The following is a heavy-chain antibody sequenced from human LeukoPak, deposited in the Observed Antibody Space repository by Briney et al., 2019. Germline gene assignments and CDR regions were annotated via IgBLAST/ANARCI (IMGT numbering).Heavy chain of an antibody. CDR3: AELGITMIGGV. J-gene: IGHJ6*04. CDR2: IKQDGSDN. V-gene: IGHV3-7*01. CDR1: GFTCSSYW. Sequence: GGSLRLSCAASGFTCSSYWMTWVRQAPGKGLEWVANIKQDGSDNYYVDSVRGRFIISRDNAKNSLYLQVNSLRAEDTAVYYCAELGITMIGGVWGKGTTVTISS. D-gene: IGHD3-10*02.